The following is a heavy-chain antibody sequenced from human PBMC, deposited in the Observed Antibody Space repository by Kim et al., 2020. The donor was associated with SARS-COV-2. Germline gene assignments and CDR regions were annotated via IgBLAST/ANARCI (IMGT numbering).Heavy chain of an antibody. CDR3: ARQDHVVVVGATNY. D-gene: IGHD2-15*01. Sequence: NPALKSRVTISVDTSKNQFSLKLRSMTAADTAVYYCARQDHVVVVGATNYWGQGTLVTVSS. J-gene: IGHJ4*02. V-gene: IGHV4-39*01.